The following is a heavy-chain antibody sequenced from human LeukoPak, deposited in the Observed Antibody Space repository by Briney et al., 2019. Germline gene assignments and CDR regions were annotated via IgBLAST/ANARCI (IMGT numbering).Heavy chain of an antibody. D-gene: IGHD6-13*01. Sequence: SETLSLTCTVSGDSISNGAYYWTWIPQLPGKGLEWIGYIYYTGSTYYNPSLKSRVTISVDTSKNQFSLNLSSVTAADTAVYSCARETYSSSFFDPWGQGTLVTVSS. V-gene: IGHV4-31*03. J-gene: IGHJ5*02. CDR3: ARETYSSSFFDP. CDR1: GDSISNGAYY. CDR2: IYYTGST.